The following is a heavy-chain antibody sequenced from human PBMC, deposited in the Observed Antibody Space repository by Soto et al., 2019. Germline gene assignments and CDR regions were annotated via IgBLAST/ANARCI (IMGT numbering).Heavy chain of an antibody. J-gene: IGHJ3*02. CDR2: ISSNGGST. D-gene: IGHD3-3*01. Sequence: GGSLRLSCAASGFTFSSYAMHWVRQAPGKGLEYVSAISSNGGSTYYANSVKGRFTISRDNSKNTLYLQMGSLRAEDMAVYYCARVGAFDIWGQGTMVTVSS. CDR3: ARVGAFDI. CDR1: GFTFSSYA. V-gene: IGHV3-64*01.